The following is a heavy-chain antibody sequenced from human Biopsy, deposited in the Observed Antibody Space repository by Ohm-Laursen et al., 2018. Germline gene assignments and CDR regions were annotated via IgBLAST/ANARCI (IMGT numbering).Heavy chain of an antibody. J-gene: IGHJ4*02. CDR3: ATDADGYYTEFDF. V-gene: IGHV1-69*04. CDR1: EGTFSNYG. D-gene: IGHD5-24*01. Sequence: SSVKVSCKAPEGTFSNYGVNWVRQAPGQGLEWLGRIVPILGTVNYTQRFQGRVALTADKPTGTAYMELNRLISDDTAVYYCATDADGYYTEFDFWGQGTLITVSS. CDR2: IVPILGTV.